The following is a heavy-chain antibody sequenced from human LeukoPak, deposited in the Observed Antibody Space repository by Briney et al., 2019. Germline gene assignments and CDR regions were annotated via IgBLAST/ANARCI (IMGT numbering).Heavy chain of an antibody. CDR1: NGSISSYH. CDR3: ARLRVSGSYLYYFDY. V-gene: IGHV4-4*09. J-gene: IGHJ4*02. D-gene: IGHD1-26*01. CDR2: ILTSGTT. Sequence: SETLSLTCTVSNGSISSYHWSWVRQPPGKGLEWIGYILTSGTTNYNPSLKSRLTISVDTSKNQFTLKLSSVTAADTAVYYCARLRVSGSYLYYFDYWGQGTLVTVSS.